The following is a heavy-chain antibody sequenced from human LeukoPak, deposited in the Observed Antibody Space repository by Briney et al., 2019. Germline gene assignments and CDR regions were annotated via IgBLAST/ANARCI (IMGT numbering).Heavy chain of an antibody. J-gene: IGHJ4*02. CDR1: GFTLSSYW. CDR2: IRQDGSEK. V-gene: IGHV3-7*01. D-gene: IGHD1-26*01. Sequence: AGGSLRLSCAASGFTLSSYWMSRVRQAPGKGLEWVANIRQDGSEKYYVDSVKGRFTISRDNAKNSLYLQMNSLRAEDTAVYYCARVPKRGSFWDYWGQGTLVTVSS. CDR3: ARVPKRGSFWDY.